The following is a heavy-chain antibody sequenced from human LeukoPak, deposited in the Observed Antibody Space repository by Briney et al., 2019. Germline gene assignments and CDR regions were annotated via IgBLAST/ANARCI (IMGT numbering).Heavy chain of an antibody. Sequence: GGSLRLSCAASGFTFSTYAMSWVRQAPGKGLEWVSVVSGTGGRTYYADSVKGRFTISRDNSKNTLYLQMNSLRAEDTAVYYCARDGFGTGSNWGQGTLVTVSS. J-gene: IGHJ4*02. CDR1: GFTFSTYA. D-gene: IGHD3-16*01. CDR3: ARDGFGTGSN. V-gene: IGHV3-23*01. CDR2: VSGTGGRT.